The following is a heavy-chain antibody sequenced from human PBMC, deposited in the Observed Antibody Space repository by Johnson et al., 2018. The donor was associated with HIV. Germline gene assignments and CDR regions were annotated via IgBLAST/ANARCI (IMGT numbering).Heavy chain of an antibody. J-gene: IGHJ3*02. CDR1: GFTFSMYD. CDR2: IGIAGDT. D-gene: IGHD7-27*01. Sequence: VQLVESGGGSVQPGGSLRLSCAASGFTFSMYDIHWVRQTTGKGLEWVSGIGIAGDTYYIDSVKGRFTISRDNSKNTLYLQMNSLRAEDTAVYYCARAIGNWDAFDIWGQGTMVTVSS. CDR3: ARAIGNWDAFDI. V-gene: IGHV3-13*01.